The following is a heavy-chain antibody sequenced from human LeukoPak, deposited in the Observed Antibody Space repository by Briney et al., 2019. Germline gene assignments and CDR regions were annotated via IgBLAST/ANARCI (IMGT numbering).Heavy chain of an antibody. CDR2: ISGGGGTT. V-gene: IGHV3-23*01. CDR1: GFTFNNYA. J-gene: IGHJ4*02. D-gene: IGHD2-8*02. Sequence: GGSLRLSCTASGFTFNNYAMSWVRQAPGKGLEWLSAISGGGGTTYYAESVKGRFTISRSNALTTLFLQMNSLTAEDTAVYYCAKDTVIGSGAHFDSWGQGTLVTVSS. CDR3: AKDTVIGSGAHFDS.